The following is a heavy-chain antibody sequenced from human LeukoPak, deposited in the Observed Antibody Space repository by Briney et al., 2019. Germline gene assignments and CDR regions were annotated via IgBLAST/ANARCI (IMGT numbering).Heavy chain of an antibody. D-gene: IGHD6-13*01. Sequence: SETLSLTCTVSNGSINSFYWSWIRQPPGKGLEWVGNIYFIGSTNYNPSLKSRVTISVDTSKNQFSLKLSSVTAADTAVYYCARAAAGTAGLVDSWGQGTLVTVSS. CDR2: IYFIGST. J-gene: IGHJ5*01. CDR3: ARAAAGTAGLVDS. V-gene: IGHV4-59*01. CDR1: NGSINSFY.